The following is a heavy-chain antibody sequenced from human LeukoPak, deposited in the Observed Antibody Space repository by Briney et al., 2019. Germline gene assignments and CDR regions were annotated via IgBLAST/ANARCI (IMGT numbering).Heavy chain of an antibody. J-gene: IGHJ5*02. D-gene: IGHD6-13*01. CDR1: GFTFSSYA. CDR2: ISGSGGST. Sequence: GGSLRLSCAASGFTFSSYAMSWVRQAPGEGLEWVSAISGSGGSTYYADSVKGRFTISRDNSKNTLYLQMNSLRAEDTAVYYCAKLGSSSWQSNWFDPWGQGTLVTVSS. V-gene: IGHV3-23*01. CDR3: AKLGSSSWQSNWFDP.